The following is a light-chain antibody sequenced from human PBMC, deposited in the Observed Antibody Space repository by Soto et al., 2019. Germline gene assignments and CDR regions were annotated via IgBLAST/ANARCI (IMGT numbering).Light chain of an antibody. CDR1: QSVSTY. CDR3: QQRRNWPLT. Sequence: ETVLTQSPATLSLSPGERATLSCRASQSVSTYLAWYQQKPGQAPRLLIYDASNRATGIPARFSGSGSGTDFTLTISSLEPEDFAVYYCQQRRNWPLTFGG. V-gene: IGKV3-11*01. J-gene: IGKJ4*01. CDR2: DAS.